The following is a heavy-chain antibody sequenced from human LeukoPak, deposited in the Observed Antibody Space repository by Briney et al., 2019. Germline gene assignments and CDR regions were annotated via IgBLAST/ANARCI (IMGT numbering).Heavy chain of an antibody. J-gene: IGHJ4*02. CDR3: AKDLFTTSGWYGDY. CDR1: GFTFSSYG. V-gene: IGHV3-30*18. Sequence: PGGSLRLSCAASGFTFSSYGMHWVRQAPGKGLEWVAVISYDGSSKYYADSVKGRFTISRDNSKNTLYLQMNSLRAEDTAVYYCAKDLFTTSGWYGDYWGQGTLVTVSS. D-gene: IGHD6-19*01. CDR2: ISYDGSSK.